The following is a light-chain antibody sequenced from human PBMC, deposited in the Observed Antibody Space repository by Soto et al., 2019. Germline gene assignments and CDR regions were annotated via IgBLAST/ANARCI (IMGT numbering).Light chain of an antibody. CDR3: SSYTSSSSLDV. J-gene: IGLJ1*01. V-gene: IGLV2-14*01. CDR1: SSDVGGYNY. Sequence: QSVLTQPASVSGSPGQSITISCTGTSSDVGGYNYVSWYHQLPGKAPKLMIYEVSYRPSGVSNRFSGSKSGNTASLTISGLQAEDEADYYCSSYTSSSSLDVFGTGTKLTVL. CDR2: EVS.